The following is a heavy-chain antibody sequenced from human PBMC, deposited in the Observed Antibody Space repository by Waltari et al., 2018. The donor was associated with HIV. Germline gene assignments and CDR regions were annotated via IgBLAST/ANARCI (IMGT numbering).Heavy chain of an antibody. CDR3: ATDFKARCLEPSFLDS. J-gene: IGHJ4*02. D-gene: IGHD4-17*01. CDR1: GFNFSSFG. Sequence: VRLVESGGGVIHPRGSLRLSCEASGFNFSSFGFSWVRQVPGKGLDWVAFTPCDGSDEDYLASVKGRFTIAKDNSRGILTLQMNSLRPEDAALYFCATDFKARCLEPSFLDSWGQGTLVTVSS. CDR2: TPCDGSDE. V-gene: IGHV3-30*02.